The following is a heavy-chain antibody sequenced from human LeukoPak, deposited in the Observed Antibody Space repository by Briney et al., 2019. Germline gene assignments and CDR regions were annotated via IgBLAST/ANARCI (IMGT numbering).Heavy chain of an antibody. Sequence: RTGGSLRLSCAASGFTFSSYSMNWVRQAPGKGLEWVSSISSSSSYIYYADSVKGRFTISRDNAKNSLYLQMNSLRAEDTAVYYCAKDRNSVGSSYNYWGQGTLVTVSS. D-gene: IGHD6-6*01. CDR2: ISSSSSYI. CDR3: AKDRNSVGSSYNY. J-gene: IGHJ4*02. CDR1: GFTFSSYS. V-gene: IGHV3-21*01.